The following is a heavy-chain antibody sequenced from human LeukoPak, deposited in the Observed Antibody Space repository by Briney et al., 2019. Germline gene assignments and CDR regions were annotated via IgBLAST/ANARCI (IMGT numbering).Heavy chain of an antibody. CDR3: AIYSYGEPH. CDR2: SKNKAESYTT. CDR1: GLAFSDHY. V-gene: IGHV3-72*01. Sequence: GGSLRLSCAVSGLAFSDHYMDWVRQPPGKGLEWVGRSKNKAESYTTEYAASVRGRFTISRDDSKNSLYLQMNSLKTEDTAAYYCAIYSYGEPHWGQGTLVTVSS. D-gene: IGHD5-18*01. J-gene: IGHJ4*02.